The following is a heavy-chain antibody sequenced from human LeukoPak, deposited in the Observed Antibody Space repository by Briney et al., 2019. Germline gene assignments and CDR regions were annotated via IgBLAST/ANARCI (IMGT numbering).Heavy chain of an antibody. CDR2: IWNDGTNK. V-gene: IGHV3-33*06. J-gene: IGHJ4*02. CDR3: AKGSSSSGWYSFDY. Sequence: GGSLRLSCAASGFTFSSFGMHWVRQAPGKWREGVAVIWNDGTNKYYVDSVKCRFTISRDNSKNTLYLQMNSLRAEDPAVYYCAKGSSSSGWYSFDYWGQGTLVTVSS. CDR1: GFTFSSFG. D-gene: IGHD6-19*01.